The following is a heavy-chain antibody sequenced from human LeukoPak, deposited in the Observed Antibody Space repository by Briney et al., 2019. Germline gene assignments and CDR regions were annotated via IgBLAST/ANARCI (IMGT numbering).Heavy chain of an antibody. Sequence: SETLSLTWTVSGXSVSSYYGSWIRQPPGKGLEWIGYIYYSGNTNYNPSLDSRATLSVDTSKNQFSLRLTSVTAADTAVYYCARVRVGGTFYYFDYWGQGTLVTVSS. V-gene: IGHV4-59*02. CDR1: GXSVSSYY. J-gene: IGHJ4*02. CDR3: ARVRVGGTFYYFDY. CDR2: IYYSGNT. D-gene: IGHD2/OR15-2a*01.